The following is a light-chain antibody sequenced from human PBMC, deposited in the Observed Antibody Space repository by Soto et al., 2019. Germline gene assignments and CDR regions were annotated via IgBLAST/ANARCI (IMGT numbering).Light chain of an antibody. V-gene: IGKV4-1*01. J-gene: IGKJ2*01. CDR3: QQYYTTPYT. CDR2: WAS. Sequence: DIVMTQSPDFLAVSLGERATINCKSSQSVLFSSNNENYLAWYQQKPGQPPKLLIYWASTRESGVSDRFSGSGSGTDFTLTISSLQAEDVAVYYCQQYYTTPYTFGQGTKVEIK. CDR1: QSVLFSSNNENY.